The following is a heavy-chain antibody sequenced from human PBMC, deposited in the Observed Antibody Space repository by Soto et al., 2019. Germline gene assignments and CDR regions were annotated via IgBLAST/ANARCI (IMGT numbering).Heavy chain of an antibody. D-gene: IGHD3-3*01. J-gene: IGHJ4*02. CDR2: ISSSGNTI. CDR3: ARDRVCFGVAVDY. V-gene: IGHV3-11*01. Sequence: QVQLVESGGGLGKPGGSLRLSCAASGFTFSDYCMSWIRQAPGKGLEWVSYISSSGNTIYYADSVKGRFTISRDNAKNSLYLQMNSLRAEDTAVYYCARDRVCFGVAVDYWGQGTLVTVSS. CDR1: GFTFSDYC.